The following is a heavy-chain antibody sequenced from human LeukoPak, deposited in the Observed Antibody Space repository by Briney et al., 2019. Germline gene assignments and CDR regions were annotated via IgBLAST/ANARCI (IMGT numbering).Heavy chain of an antibody. Sequence: AASVRVSCKASGYTFTGQFIHWLRQAPGQGLEWMGWIDPPSGTPHYAQKFQDTVTMTRDTSIGTAYLEVHRLKSDDTAVYYCARSGFSTGFYLDFWGQGTLISVPS. V-gene: IGHV1-2*02. CDR2: IDPPSGTP. J-gene: IGHJ4*02. CDR3: ARSGFSTGFYLDF. D-gene: IGHD2-8*02. CDR1: GYTFTGQF.